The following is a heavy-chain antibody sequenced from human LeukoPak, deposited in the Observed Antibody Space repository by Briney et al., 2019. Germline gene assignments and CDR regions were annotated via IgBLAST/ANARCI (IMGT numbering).Heavy chain of an antibody. J-gene: IGHJ3*02. CDR3: ARVYHYDFWSGYPSDAFDI. CDR2: IYTSGST. D-gene: IGHD3-3*01. V-gene: IGHV4-61*02. CDR1: GGSISSGSYY. Sequence: PSETLSLTCNVSGGSISSGSYYWSWIRQPAGKGLEWIGRIYTSGSTNYNPSLKSRVTISVDTSKNQFSLKLSSVTAADTAVYYCARVYHYDFWSGYPSDAFDIWGQGTMVTVSS.